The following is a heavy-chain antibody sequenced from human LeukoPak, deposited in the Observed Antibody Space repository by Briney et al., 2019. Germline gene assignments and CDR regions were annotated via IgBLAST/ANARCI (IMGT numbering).Heavy chain of an antibody. CDR3: AKAGPFSLIEHWYFDV. V-gene: IGHV3-7*03. CDR2: IKQDGSEK. D-gene: IGHD3-22*01. J-gene: IGHJ2*01. CDR1: GFTFSSYW. Sequence: GGSLRLSCAASGFTFSSYWMSWVRQAPGKGLEWVANIKQDGSEKYYVDSVKGRFTISRDNAKNSLYLQMNSLRAEDTAVYYCAKAGPFSLIEHWYFDVWGRGTLVTVSS.